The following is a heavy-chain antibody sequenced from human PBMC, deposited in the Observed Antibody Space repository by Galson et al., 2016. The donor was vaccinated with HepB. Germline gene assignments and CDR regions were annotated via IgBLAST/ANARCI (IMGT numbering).Heavy chain of an antibody. D-gene: IGHD5-12*01. V-gene: IGHV1-69*13. CDR2: IIPIFGTA. Sequence: SVKVSCKASGGTFSTYAISWVRQAPGQGLEWMGGIIPIFGTAKYAQKFQGRVTVTADESTSTAYMELSSLISEDTAVYYCAREEAWLSRGGMDVWGQGTTVTVSS. CDR3: AREEAWLSRGGMDV. CDR1: GGTFSTYA. J-gene: IGHJ6*02.